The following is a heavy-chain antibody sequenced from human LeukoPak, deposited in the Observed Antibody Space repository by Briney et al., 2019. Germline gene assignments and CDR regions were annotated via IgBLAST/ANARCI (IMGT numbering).Heavy chain of an antibody. CDR1: GFTFSSYE. Sequence: GGSLRLSCAASGFTFSSYEMNWVREAPGKGLEWVSYISSSGSHIYYADSVKGRFTISRDNAKNSLYLQINSLRAEDTAVYYCARVHSATIAAAGFDYWGQGTLVTVSS. D-gene: IGHD6-13*01. V-gene: IGHV3-48*03. J-gene: IGHJ4*02. CDR2: ISSSGSHI. CDR3: ARVHSATIAAAGFDY.